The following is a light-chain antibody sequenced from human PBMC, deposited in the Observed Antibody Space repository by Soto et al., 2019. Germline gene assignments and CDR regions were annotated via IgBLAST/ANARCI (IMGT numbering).Light chain of an antibody. CDR2: DAS. CDR1: QSVSNY. V-gene: IGKV3-11*01. J-gene: IGKJ2*01. CDR3: QQRGDRPRT. Sequence: EIVLTQSPAALSLSPGERATLSCRASQSVSNYLAWYQQRPGRAPRLLIYDASPRATGIPARFSGSGSGTDFTLTINRLEPEDFAVYYCQQRGDRPRTFGQGTKLEIK.